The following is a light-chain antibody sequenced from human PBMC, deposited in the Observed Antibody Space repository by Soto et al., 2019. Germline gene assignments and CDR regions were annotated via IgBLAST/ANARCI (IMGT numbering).Light chain of an antibody. CDR1: QSVSSY. J-gene: IGKJ3*01. V-gene: IGKV3-11*01. CDR3: QQRSNWPLT. Sequence: EIFFTHSPSTLSLSPGERATLSCRASQSVSSYLAWYQQKPGQAPRLLIYDASNRATGIPARFSGSGSGTDFTLTISSLEPEDFAVYYCQQRSNWPLTFGPGTKVDIK. CDR2: DAS.